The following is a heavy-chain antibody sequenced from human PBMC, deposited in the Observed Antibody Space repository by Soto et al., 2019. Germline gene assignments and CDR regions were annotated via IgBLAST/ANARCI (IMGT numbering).Heavy chain of an antibody. V-gene: IGHV4-30-4*01. D-gene: IGHD3-10*01. CDR2: IYSSGST. CDR1: GASVSSGDYY. Sequence: QVQLQESGPGLVEPSQTLSLTCTVSGASVSSGDYYWTWIRQPPGKGLEWIGYIYSSGSTNYNPSLRSRVTMSRDTSTNQFSLRLSSVTAADTAVYHCARRVTGGGERFDPWGQGTLVTVSS. J-gene: IGHJ5*02. CDR3: ARRVTGGGERFDP.